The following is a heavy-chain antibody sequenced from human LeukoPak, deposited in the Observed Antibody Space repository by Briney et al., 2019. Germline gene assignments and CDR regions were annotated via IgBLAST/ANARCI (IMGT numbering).Heavy chain of an antibody. CDR1: GFTFSTYA. V-gene: IGHV3-23*01. J-gene: IGHJ4*02. CDR2: VSGDGRGT. D-gene: IGHD2-2*01. CDR3: AKVGVPAAMRRSERSYFDY. Sequence: GGSLRLSCAASGFTFSTYAMTWVRQAPGKELEWVSAVSGDGRGTYYADSVKGRFTISRDNSKNTLYLQMNSLRADDTAVFYCAKVGVPAAMRRSERSYFDYWGQGTLVTVSS.